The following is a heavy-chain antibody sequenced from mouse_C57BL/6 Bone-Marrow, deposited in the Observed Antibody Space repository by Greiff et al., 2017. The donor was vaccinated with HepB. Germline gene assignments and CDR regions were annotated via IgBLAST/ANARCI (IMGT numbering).Heavy chain of an antibody. J-gene: IGHJ1*03. CDR2: INPYNGDT. CDR3: ARGGTPLYCYFDV. V-gene: IGHV1-20*01. D-gene: IGHD2-14*01. Sequence: EVQLQQSGPELVKPGDSVKISCKASGYSFTGYFMNWVMQSHGKSLEWIGRINPYNGDTFYNQKFKGKATLTVDKSSSTAHMELRSLTSEDSAVYYCARGGTPLYCYFDVWGTGTPVTVSS. CDR1: GYSFTGYF.